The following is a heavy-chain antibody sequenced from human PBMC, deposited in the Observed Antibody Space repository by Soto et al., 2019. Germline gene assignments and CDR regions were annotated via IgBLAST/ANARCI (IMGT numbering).Heavy chain of an antibody. CDR2: IIPMLGMS. J-gene: IGHJ4*02. Sequence: QVQLVQSGAAVKKPGSPVRVSCTASGDTFNFYTISWVRQVPGQGPEWMGRIIPMLGMSNYAQKFQGRVTIMADKSTSTVYMNLSSLTSEDTAVYYCATNYGSGSTHFDYWGQGTLVTVSS. V-gene: IGHV1-69*02. CDR3: ATNYGSGSTHFDY. D-gene: IGHD3-10*01. CDR1: GDTFNFYT.